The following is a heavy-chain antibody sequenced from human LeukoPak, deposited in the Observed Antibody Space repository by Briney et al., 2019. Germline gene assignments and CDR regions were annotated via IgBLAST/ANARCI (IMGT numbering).Heavy chain of an antibody. D-gene: IGHD1-26*01. CDR1: GFTFSSYS. Sequence: PGGSLRPSCAASGFTFSSYSMNWVRQAPGKGLEWVSSISSSSSYIYYADSVKGRFTISRDNAKNSLYLQMNSLRAEDTAVYYCARGYSGSYYFDYWGQGTLVTVSS. V-gene: IGHV3-21*01. CDR2: ISSSSSYI. CDR3: ARGYSGSYYFDY. J-gene: IGHJ4*02.